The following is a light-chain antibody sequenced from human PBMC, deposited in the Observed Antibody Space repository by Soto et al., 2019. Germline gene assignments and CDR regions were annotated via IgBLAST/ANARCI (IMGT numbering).Light chain of an antibody. CDR2: DAS. Sequence: EIVLTQSPATLSLSPGERATLSCRASQSVSSYLAWYQQKPGQAPRLLSYDASNRATGIPARFSGSGSGTDVTLTSSSLEPEDFAVYYCQQRSNWPLLTFGGGTKVEIK. V-gene: IGKV3-11*01. CDR3: QQRSNWPLLT. CDR1: QSVSSY. J-gene: IGKJ4*01.